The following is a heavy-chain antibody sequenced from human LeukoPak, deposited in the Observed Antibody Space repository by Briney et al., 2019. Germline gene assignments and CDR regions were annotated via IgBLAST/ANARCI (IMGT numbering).Heavy chain of an antibody. D-gene: IGHD6-25*01. V-gene: IGHV5-51*01. CDR3: ARVAATHDFDY. Sequence: GESLKISFKGSGYRFSTYWIGWVRQMPGKGLEWMGIIYPGDSDTRYSPSFQGQVIISADKSISTAYLQWGSLKASDTAMYYCARVAATHDFDYWGQGTLVTVSS. J-gene: IGHJ4*02. CDR2: IYPGDSDT. CDR1: GYRFSTYW.